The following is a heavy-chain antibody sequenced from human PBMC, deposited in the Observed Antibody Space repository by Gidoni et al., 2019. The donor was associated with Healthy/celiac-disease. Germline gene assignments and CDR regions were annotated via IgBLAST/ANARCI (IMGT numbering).Heavy chain of an antibody. D-gene: IGHD5-18*01. CDR2: IIPILGIA. V-gene: IGHV1-69*02. J-gene: IGHJ4*02. CDR3: ARALRGYSYGDDFDY. Sequence: QVQLVQSGAEVKKPGSSVKVSCKASGGTFSSYTISWVRQAPGQGLEWMGRIIPILGIANYAQKFQGRVTITADKSTSTAYMELSSLRSEDTAVYYCARALRGYSYGDDFDYWGQGTLVTVSS. CDR1: GGTFSSYT.